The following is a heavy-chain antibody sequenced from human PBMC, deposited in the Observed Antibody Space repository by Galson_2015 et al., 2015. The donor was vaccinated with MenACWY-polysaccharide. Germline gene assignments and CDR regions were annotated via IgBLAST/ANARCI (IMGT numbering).Heavy chain of an antibody. V-gene: IGHV3-7*01. CDR1: GFTFNTYW. J-gene: IGHJ5*02. CDR3: ARDTRCVGSSGCYSWFDP. D-gene: IGHD2-21*01. Sequence: SLRLSCAASGFTFNTYWMSWVRQAPGKGLEWVANIKQDGSDKYYVESVKGRFTISRDNAENSLYLQMSSLRVEDTAVYYCARDTRCVGSSGCYSWFDPWGQGTLVTVSS. CDR2: IKQDGSDK.